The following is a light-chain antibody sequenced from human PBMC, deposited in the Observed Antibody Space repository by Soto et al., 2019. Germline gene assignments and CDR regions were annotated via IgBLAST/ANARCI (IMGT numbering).Light chain of an antibody. Sequence: DIVMTQSPLSLPVTPGEAASISCRSSQSVLNSDGYNRMDWYLQKPGRSPQLLIYVGSNRASGDPERFSGSGSGTDLTLTISRVEAEDVGVYCCMQALRTPWTFGQGTQVEIK. CDR3: MQALRTPWT. CDR1: QSVLNSDGYNR. CDR2: VGS. J-gene: IGKJ1*01. V-gene: IGKV2-28*01.